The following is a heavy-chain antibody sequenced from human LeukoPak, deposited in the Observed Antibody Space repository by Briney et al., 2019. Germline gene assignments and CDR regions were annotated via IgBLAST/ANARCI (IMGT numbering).Heavy chain of an antibody. J-gene: IGHJ4*02. D-gene: IGHD2-2*01. CDR2: IIPMFGTA. Sequence: VASVKVSCKASGGTFSSYEISWVRQAPGQGLEWMGGIIPMFGTAKYAQKFQGRVTITTDKSTSTAYMELSSLRSEDMAVYYCASGTTDIVVVPATLRNYYFDYWGQGTLVTVSS. CDR1: GGTFSSYE. V-gene: IGHV1-69*05. CDR3: ASGTTDIVVVPATLRNYYFDY.